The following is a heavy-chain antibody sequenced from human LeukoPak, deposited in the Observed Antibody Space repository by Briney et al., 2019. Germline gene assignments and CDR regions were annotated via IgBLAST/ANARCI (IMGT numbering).Heavy chain of an antibody. CDR1: GFTFNNYW. Sequence: GGSLRLSCAASGFTFNNYWMHSVRQAPGKGLVWVSRINTDGSITTYADSVEGRFSGSRDNAKNTLYLQMNSLRVEDTGVYYCARGYSRSWFDPWGQGTLVTVSS. V-gene: IGHV3-74*03. J-gene: IGHJ5*02. D-gene: IGHD1-14*01. CDR2: INTDGSIT. CDR3: ARGYSRSWFDP.